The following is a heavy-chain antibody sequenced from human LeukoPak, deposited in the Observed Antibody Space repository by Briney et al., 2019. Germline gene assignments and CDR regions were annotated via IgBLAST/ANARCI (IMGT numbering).Heavy chain of an antibody. CDR3: AMSPILTGYYTPSHFDY. Sequence: GGSLRLSCVASGFVFSNYWMGWVRQAPGKGLEWVANMKQDGSEQYYVDSVKGRFTISRDSAKNSLYLQMNSLRAEDTALYYRAMSPILTGYYTPSHFDYWGQGTLVTVSS. V-gene: IGHV3-7*01. CDR2: MKQDGSEQ. D-gene: IGHD3-9*01. CDR1: GFVFSNYW. J-gene: IGHJ4*02.